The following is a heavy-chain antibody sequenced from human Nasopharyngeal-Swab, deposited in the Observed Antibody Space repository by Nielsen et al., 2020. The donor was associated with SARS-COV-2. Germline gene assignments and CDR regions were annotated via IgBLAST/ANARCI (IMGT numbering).Heavy chain of an antibody. CDR1: GFTFSSYA. CDR2: ISGSGGST. CDR3: AKAPAAYYDILFGYCYYGMDV. V-gene: IGHV3-23*01. D-gene: IGHD3-9*01. J-gene: IGHJ6*02. Sequence: GGSLRLSCAASGFTFSSYAMSWVRQAPGKGLEWVSAISGSGGSTYYADSVKGRFTISRDNSKNTLYLQMNSLRAEDTAVYYCAKAPAAYYDILFGYCYYGMDVWGQGTTVTVSS.